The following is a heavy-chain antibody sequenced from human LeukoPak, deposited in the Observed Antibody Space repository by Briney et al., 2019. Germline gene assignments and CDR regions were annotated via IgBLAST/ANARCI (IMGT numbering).Heavy chain of an antibody. J-gene: IGHJ4*02. CDR3: ARDYYTSGSH. CDR2: INQAGSDK. CDR1: GFTFSSSW. V-gene: IGHV3-7*01. Sequence: GGSLRLSCAASGFTFSSSWMAWVRQTPGKGLEWVANINQAGSDKNYVDSVKGRSTISRDNGKNSLYLQMNSLRAEDTALYYCARDYYTSGSHWGQGTLVIVSS. D-gene: IGHD3-10*01.